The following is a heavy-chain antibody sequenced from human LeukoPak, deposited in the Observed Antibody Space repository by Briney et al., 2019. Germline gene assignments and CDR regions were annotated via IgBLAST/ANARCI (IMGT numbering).Heavy chain of an antibody. V-gene: IGHV3-7*01. D-gene: IGHD2-2*01. J-gene: IGHJ3*02. Sequence: GGSLRLSCAASGFTFSSYWMSWVRQAPGKGLEWVANIKQDGSEKYYVDSVKGRFTISRDNAKNSLYLQMNSLRAEDTAVYYCARKGYCSSTSCYLRGAFDIWGQGTMVTVSS. CDR3: ARKGYCSSTSCYLRGAFDI. CDR2: IKQDGSEK. CDR1: GFTFSSYW.